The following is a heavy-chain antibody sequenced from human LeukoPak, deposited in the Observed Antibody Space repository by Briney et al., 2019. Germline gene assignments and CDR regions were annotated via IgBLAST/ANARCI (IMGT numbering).Heavy chain of an antibody. CDR1: GYSISYGYY. J-gene: IGHJ5*02. D-gene: IGHD1-26*01. Sequence: SETLSLTRCVSGYSISYGYYWGWIRQPPGKGLEWVGSISHRGSTTYNPSLSSRIPISLDRSKQKFSLKLTSVTAADTAVYYCARHRSRSGRYILSWFGPWAQGTLVTVSS. CDR2: ISHRGST. V-gene: IGHV4-38-2*01. CDR3: ARHRSRSGRYILSWFGP.